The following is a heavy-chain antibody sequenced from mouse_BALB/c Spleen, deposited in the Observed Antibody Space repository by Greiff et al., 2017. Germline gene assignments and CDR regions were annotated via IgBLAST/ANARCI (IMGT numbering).Heavy chain of an antibody. CDR2: ISSGGST. V-gene: IGHV5-6-5*01. Sequence: EVQLVESGGGLVKPGGSLKLSCAASGFTFSSYAMSWVRQTPEKRLEWVASISSGGSTYYPDSVKGRFTISRDNARNILYLQMSSLRSEDTAMYYCARGLDGYWYFDVWGAGTTVTVSS. CDR3: ARGLDGYWYFDV. J-gene: IGHJ1*01. CDR1: GFTFSSYA. D-gene: IGHD2-3*01.